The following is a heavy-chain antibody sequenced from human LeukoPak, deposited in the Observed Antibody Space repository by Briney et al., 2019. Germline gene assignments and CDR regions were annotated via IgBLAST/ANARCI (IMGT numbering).Heavy chain of an antibody. D-gene: IGHD3-22*01. CDR3: AKVGPYYDSSGYIDY. V-gene: IGHV3-64*01. Sequence: PGGSLRLSCAASGFTFSSYGMHWVRQAPGKGLEYVSAISSNGGSTYYANSVKGRFTISRDNSKNTLYLQMNSLRAEDTAVYYCAKVGPYYDSSGYIDYWGQGTLVTVFS. J-gene: IGHJ4*02. CDR2: ISSNGGST. CDR1: GFTFSSYG.